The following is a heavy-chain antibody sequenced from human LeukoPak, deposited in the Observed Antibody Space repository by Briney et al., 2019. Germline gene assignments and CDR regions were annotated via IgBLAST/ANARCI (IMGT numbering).Heavy chain of an antibody. Sequence: PETLSLTCTVSGGSSSISSYYWSWIRQPAGKGLEWIGRIYTSGSTNYNPSLKSRVTMSVDTSKNQFSLKLSCVTAADTAVYYCARESGSYSPFDYWGQGTLVTVSS. D-gene: IGHD1-26*01. V-gene: IGHV4-4*07. CDR3: ARESGSYSPFDY. J-gene: IGHJ4*02. CDR2: IYTSGST. CDR1: GGSSSISSYY.